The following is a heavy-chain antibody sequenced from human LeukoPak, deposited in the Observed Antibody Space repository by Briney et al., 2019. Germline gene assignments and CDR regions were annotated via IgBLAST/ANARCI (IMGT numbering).Heavy chain of an antibody. CDR3: AKGFGDTTFGVVTANDY. Sequence: GGSLRLSCAASGFTFSRYAMTWVRQTPEKGLEWVSAISGVGDKTYFADSVKGRFSVSRDNSKNTVSVQMDRLSAEDTAVYYCAKGFGDTTFGVVTANDYWGQGILVTVSS. D-gene: IGHD3-3*01. J-gene: IGHJ4*02. V-gene: IGHV3-23*01. CDR1: GFTFSRYA. CDR2: ISGVGDKT.